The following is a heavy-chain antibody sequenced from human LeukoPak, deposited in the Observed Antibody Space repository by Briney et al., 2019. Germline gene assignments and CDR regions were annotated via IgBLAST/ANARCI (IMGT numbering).Heavy chain of an antibody. D-gene: IGHD6-19*01. CDR2: IYHSGST. V-gene: IGHV4-39*07. Sequence: SETLSLTCTVSGGSISSSSYYWGWIRQPPGKGLEWIGSIYHSGSTYYNPSLKSRVTISVDTSKNQFSLKLSSVTAADTAVYYCARVYSSGWYVYWGQGTLVTVSS. J-gene: IGHJ4*02. CDR3: ARVYSSGWYVY. CDR1: GGSISSSSYY.